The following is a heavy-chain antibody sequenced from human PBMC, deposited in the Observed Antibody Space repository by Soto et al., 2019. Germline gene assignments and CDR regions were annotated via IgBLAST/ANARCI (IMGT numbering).Heavy chain of an antibody. CDR2: IDGDGSRT. V-gene: IGHV3-74*03. CDR3: ARDYSGNGIEF. Sequence: EVQLVESGGGLVQPGGSLRLSCAASGFTFNNYWMHWVRQAPGKGLVWLSHIDGDGSRTTYADSVRGRFTISRDNANNALYLQMNRLRAEDTAVYYCARDYSGNGIEFWGQGTLVTVSS. D-gene: IGHD1-1*01. CDR1: GFTFNNYW. J-gene: IGHJ4*02.